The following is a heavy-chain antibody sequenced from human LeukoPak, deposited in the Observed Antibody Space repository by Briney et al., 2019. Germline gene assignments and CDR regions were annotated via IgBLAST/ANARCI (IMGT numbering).Heavy chain of an antibody. V-gene: IGHV1-8*01. D-gene: IGHD3-10*01. CDR3: ACITVVRGVLNY. J-gene: IGHJ4*02. Sequence: ASVKVSCKASGYTFTSYDINWVRQATGQGLEWMGWMNPNSGNTGYAQKFQGRVTMTRNTSISTAYMELSSLRSEDTAVYYCACITVVRGVLNYWGQGTLVTVSS. CDR1: GYTFTSYD. CDR2: MNPNSGNT.